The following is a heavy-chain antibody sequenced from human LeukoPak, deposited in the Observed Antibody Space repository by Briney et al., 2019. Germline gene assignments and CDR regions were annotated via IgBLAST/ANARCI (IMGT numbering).Heavy chain of an antibody. CDR3: ARDEVPKMATMPRDY. J-gene: IGHJ4*02. Sequence: ASVKVSCKASGYTFTNHDINWVRQASGQGLEWMGWMNPKSGNTGYLQKFQGRVTMTRDTSMSTAFMELSSLTSEDTAVYYCARDEVPKMATMPRDYWGQGTLVTVSS. CDR1: GYTFTNHD. D-gene: IGHD5-24*01. CDR2: MNPKSGNT. V-gene: IGHV1-8*01.